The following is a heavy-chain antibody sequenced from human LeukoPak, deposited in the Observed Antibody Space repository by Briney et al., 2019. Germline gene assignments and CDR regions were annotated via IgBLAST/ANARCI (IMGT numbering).Heavy chain of an antibody. V-gene: IGHV3-74*01. D-gene: IGHD3-22*01. Sequence: PGGSLRLSCAASGFTFSSYWMHWVRQAPGKGLVWVSRINSDGSSTSYADSVKGRFTISRDNAENTLYLQMNSLRAEDTAVYYCARVIGSVVTNLDDAFDIWGQGTMVTVSS. CDR1: GFTFSSYW. CDR2: INSDGSST. CDR3: ARVIGSVVTNLDDAFDI. J-gene: IGHJ3*02.